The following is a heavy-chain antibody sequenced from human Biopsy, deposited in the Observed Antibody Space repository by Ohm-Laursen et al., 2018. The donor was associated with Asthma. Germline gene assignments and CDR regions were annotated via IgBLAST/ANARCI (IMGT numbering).Heavy chain of an antibody. Sequence: SLRLSCSASGFTFSNYSMHWVRQAPGKGLDWVAVISFDGSNKNYTDSVKGRFTISRDNSRNTLHLQMDSLRAEDTAVYYCAKDVFPGWELRRGPDYWGQGTLVTVSS. CDR1: GFTFSNYS. D-gene: IGHD1-26*01. CDR2: ISFDGSNK. CDR3: AKDVFPGWELRRGPDY. J-gene: IGHJ4*02. V-gene: IGHV3-30*18.